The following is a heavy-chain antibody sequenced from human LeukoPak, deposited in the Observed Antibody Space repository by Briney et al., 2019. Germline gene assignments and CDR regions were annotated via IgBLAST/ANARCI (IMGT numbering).Heavy chain of an antibody. D-gene: IGHD3-22*01. CDR3: ARDGRDSSGYYGWFDP. Sequence: SVKISCKASGGTFSSYAISWVRQAPGQGLEWMGGIIPIFGTANYAQKFQGRVTITADESTSTAYMELSSLRSEDTAVYYCARDGRDSSGYYGWFDPWGQGTLVTVSS. V-gene: IGHV1-69*01. CDR1: GGTFSSYA. J-gene: IGHJ5*02. CDR2: IIPIFGTA.